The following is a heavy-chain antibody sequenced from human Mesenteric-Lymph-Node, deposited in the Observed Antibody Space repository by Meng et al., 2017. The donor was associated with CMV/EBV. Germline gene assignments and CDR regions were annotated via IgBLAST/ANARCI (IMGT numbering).Heavy chain of an antibody. CDR1: GGSISNNEYF. V-gene: IGHV4-39*01. CDR2: LFYSGST. D-gene: IGHD3-22*01. Sequence: GSLRLSCTVSGGSISNNEYFWGWIRQPPGQGLEWIGSLFYSGSTFYNPSLKSRVTMSVDTSKNQFSLKLSSVTAADTAVYYCARRQYYYDSSGYRPGFDYWGRGTLVTVSS. J-gene: IGHJ4*02. CDR3: ARRQYYYDSSGYRPGFDY.